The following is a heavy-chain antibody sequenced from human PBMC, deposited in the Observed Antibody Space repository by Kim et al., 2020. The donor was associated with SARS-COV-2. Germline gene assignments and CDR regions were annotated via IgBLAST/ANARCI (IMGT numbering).Heavy chain of an antibody. CDR2: ISSSSSYI. CDR3: ARDPKSEQWIISYYYYGMDV. CDR1: GFTFSSYS. Sequence: GGSLRLSCAASGFTFSSYSMNWVRQAPGKGLEWVSSISSSSSYIYYADSVKGRFTISRDNAKNSLYLQMNSLRAEDTAVYYCARDPKSEQWIISYYYYGMDVWGQGTTVTVSS. D-gene: IGHD6-19*01. J-gene: IGHJ6*02. V-gene: IGHV3-21*01.